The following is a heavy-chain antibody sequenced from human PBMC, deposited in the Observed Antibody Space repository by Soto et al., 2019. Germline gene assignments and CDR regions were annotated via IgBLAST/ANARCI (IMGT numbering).Heavy chain of an antibody. CDR3: AKGDSSSSLYLDS. J-gene: IGHJ4*02. D-gene: IGHD6-6*01. V-gene: IGHV3-23*01. CDR1: GFTFSSYA. CDR2: SSGSGGST. Sequence: EVQLLESGGGLVQPGGSLRLSCAASGFTFSSYAMSWVRKAPGKGLEWVSASSGSGGSTYYADSVKGRFTISRDNSKNTLYLQMISLRAEDTAVYYCAKGDSSSSLYLDSWGQGTLVTVSS.